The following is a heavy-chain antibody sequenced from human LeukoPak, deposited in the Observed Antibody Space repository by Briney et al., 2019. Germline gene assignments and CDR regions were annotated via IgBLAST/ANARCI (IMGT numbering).Heavy chain of an antibody. V-gene: IGHV3-48*03. CDR1: GFTFSSYE. CDR3: AKVVSGYHFDY. CDR2: ISSSGSTI. J-gene: IGHJ4*02. Sequence: GGSLRLSCAASGFTFSSYEMNWVRQAPGKGLEWVSYISSSGSTIYYADCVKGRFTISRDNAKNSLYLQISSLRAEDTAVYYCAKVVSGYHFDYWGQGTLVTVSS. D-gene: IGHD5-12*01.